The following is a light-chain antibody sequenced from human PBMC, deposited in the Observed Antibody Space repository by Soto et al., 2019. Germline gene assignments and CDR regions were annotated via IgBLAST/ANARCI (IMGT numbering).Light chain of an antibody. CDR2: AAS. J-gene: IGKJ4*01. V-gene: IGKV1-39*01. CDR1: QSIVTY. Sequence: RVTLPCRASQSIVTYLNWYLQKPGKAPKLLIYAASNLQSGVPSRFSGSGSGTDFTLTISSLQPEDFATYSCQQTYRIPLTFGGGTKVDI. CDR3: QQTYRIPLT.